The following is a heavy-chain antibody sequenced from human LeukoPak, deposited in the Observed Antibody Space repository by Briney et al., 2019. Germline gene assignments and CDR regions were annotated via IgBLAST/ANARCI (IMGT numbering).Heavy chain of an antibody. CDR3: ARAYCSGGSCYRNYYYYYMDV. Sequence: ASVKVSCKASGYTFTSHDINWVRQATGQGLEWMGWMNPNSGNTGYAQKFQGRVTMTRDMSTSTVYMELSSLRSEDTAVYYCARAYCSGGSCYRNYYYYYMDVWGKGTTVTVSS. D-gene: IGHD2-15*01. V-gene: IGHV1-8*01. CDR1: GYTFTSHD. CDR2: MNPNSGNT. J-gene: IGHJ6*03.